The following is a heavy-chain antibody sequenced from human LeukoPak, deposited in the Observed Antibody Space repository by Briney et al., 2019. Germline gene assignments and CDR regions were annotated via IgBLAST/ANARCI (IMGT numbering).Heavy chain of an antibody. J-gene: IGHJ3*02. CDR3: ARLSYYDILTGYGGSVDI. CDR1: GFTFSSYA. V-gene: IGHV4-39*01. CDR2: IYYSGST. Sequence: GSLRLSCAASGFTFSSYAMSWVRQPPGKGLEWIGSIYYSGSTYYNPSLKSRVTISVDTSKNQFSLKLSSVTAADTAVYYCARLSYYDILTGYGGSVDIWGQGTMVTVSS. D-gene: IGHD3-9*01.